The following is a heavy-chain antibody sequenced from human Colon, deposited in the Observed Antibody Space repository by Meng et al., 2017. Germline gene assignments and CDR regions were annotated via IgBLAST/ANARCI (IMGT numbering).Heavy chain of an antibody. CDR1: GGTFSSYA. CDR3: ARAGCSPPYYYYGMDV. CDR2: IIPTFGTA. V-gene: IGHV1-69*05. J-gene: IGHJ6*02. Sequence: SVKVSCKASGGTFSSYAISWVRQAPGQGLEWMGGIIPTFGTANYAQKFQGRVTITTDESTSTTYMELSSLRSEDTAVYYCARAGCSPPYYYYGMDVWGQGTTVTVSS. D-gene: IGHD5-18*01.